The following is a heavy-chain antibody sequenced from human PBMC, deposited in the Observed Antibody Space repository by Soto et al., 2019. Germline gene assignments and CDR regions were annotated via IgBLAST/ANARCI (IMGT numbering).Heavy chain of an antibody. CDR1: GGSIRSYY. J-gene: IGHJ5*01. V-gene: IGHV4-59*01. D-gene: IGHD5-18*01. CDR3: ARGAAETAMVDS. Sequence: KPSETLSLTCTVSGGSIRSYYWTWIRQPPGKGLEWLGYIFYSGSTFYNPSLKSRVTISIHTSKSQFSLQLTSVTAADTAVYYCARGAAETAMVDSWGQGTLVTVSS. CDR2: IFYSGST.